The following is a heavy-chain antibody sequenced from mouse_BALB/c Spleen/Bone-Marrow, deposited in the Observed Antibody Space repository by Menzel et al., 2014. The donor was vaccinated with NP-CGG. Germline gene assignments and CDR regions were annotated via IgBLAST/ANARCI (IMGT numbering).Heavy chain of an antibody. V-gene: IGHV3-2*02. D-gene: IGHD2-4*01. CDR1: GYSITRDYA. J-gene: IGHJ3*01. CDR2: ISYSGST. Sequence: EVQLQQSGPGLVKPSQSLSLTCTVTGYSITRDYAWNWIRQFPENKLEWMGYISYSGSTTYNPSLKSRISITRDTSKNQFFLQLNSVTTEDTATYYCARSSSYDYDVGFAYWGQGTLVTVSA. CDR3: ARSSSYDYDVGFAY.